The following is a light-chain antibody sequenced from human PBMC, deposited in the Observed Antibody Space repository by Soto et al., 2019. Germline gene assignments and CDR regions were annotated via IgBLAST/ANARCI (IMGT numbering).Light chain of an antibody. J-gene: IGKJ1*01. CDR2: VAS. CDR3: LQDYNYPRT. Sequence: AIQMTQSPLSLSASVGDRVTITCRASQDIGKDLGWYQQKPGEAPELLISVASTLESGVPSRFSGSGSGTDFSLTISSLQPEDFATYYCLQDYNYPRTFGQGTKVELK. CDR1: QDIGKD. V-gene: IGKV1-6*01.